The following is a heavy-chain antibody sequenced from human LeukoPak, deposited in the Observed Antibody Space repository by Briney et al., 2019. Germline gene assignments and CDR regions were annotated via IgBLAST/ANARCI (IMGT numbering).Heavy chain of an antibody. D-gene: IGHD6-25*01. CDR3: SEACGDYFVY. CDR2: ISGSGGST. J-gene: IGHJ4*02. V-gene: IGHV3-23*01. CDR1: GFTFTSYA. Sequence: GASLRLSCAASGFTFTSYAMSWVRQAPGKGLDWVSVISGSGGSTYYADSVKGRFTISRDNSKNTLYLQMDSLRAEDTAIYYFSEACGDYFVYWGQGTLVTVSS.